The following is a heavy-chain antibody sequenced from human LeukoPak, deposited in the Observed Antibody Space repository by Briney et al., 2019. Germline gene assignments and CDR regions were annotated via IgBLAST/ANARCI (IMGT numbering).Heavy chain of an antibody. CDR2: TSFDGSDK. D-gene: IGHD6-19*01. J-gene: IGHJ4*02. CDR1: GFPFTSFG. V-gene: IGHV3-30*18. Sequence: GWSLRLSCAASGFPFTSFGTHWVRQAPGKGLDWVAVTSFDGSDKYYADSVKGRFTISRDNSKNTVYLQMNSLRAEDTAVYYCAKDTQLAQWLVDYWGQGTVVTVTS. CDR3: AKDTQLAQWLVDY.